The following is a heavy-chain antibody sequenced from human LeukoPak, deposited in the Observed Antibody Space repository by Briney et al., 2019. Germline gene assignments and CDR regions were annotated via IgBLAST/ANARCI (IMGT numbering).Heavy chain of an antibody. CDR1: GGSISSYY. J-gene: IGHJ4*02. CDR3: AETYSSSKLATFDY. V-gene: IGHV4-59*12. CDR2: IYYSGST. Sequence: SETLSLTCTVSGGSISSYYWSWIRQPPGKGLEWIGYIYYSGSTNYNPSLKSRVTISVDTSKNQFSLKLSSVTAADTAVYYCAETYSSSKLATFDYWGQGTLVTVSS. D-gene: IGHD6-6*01.